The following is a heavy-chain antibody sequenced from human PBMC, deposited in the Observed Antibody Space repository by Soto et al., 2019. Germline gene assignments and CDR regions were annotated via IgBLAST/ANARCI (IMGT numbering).Heavy chain of an antibody. D-gene: IGHD6-13*01. J-gene: IGHJ6*02. CDR2: ISGYNDNT. CDR1: GYIFTNFG. Sequence: QVQLKQSGPEVRKPGASVRVSCKASGYIFTNFGISWVRQAPGQGLEWMGWISGYNDNTHYAQKLQGRVSMTTDTSTGTAHMDLRSLRSDDTAIYYCVRDSSSWFYYYYGMDVWGQGTTVTVSS. CDR3: VRDSSSWFYYYYGMDV. V-gene: IGHV1-18*01.